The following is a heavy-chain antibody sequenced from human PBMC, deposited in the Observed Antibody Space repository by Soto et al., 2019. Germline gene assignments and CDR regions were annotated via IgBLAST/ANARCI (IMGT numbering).Heavy chain of an antibody. Sequence: QVQLVESGGGLVKPGGSLRLSCAASGFSFSVYYMAWVRQAPGSGLEWISSIDRNGDFVYYADSVKGRFTISRDYAKSSLYLQVASLRDDDTAVYYCGRERAGTRDFPHKTFDLGGQGTMVTVAS. CDR3: GRERAGTRDFPHKTFDL. CDR2: IDRNGDFV. CDR1: GFSFSVYY. J-gene: IGHJ3*01. D-gene: IGHD6-19*01. V-gene: IGHV3-11*01.